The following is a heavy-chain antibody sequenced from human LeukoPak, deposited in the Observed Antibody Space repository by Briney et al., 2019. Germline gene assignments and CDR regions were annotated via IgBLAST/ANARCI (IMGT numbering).Heavy chain of an antibody. CDR2: LYYNGKT. Sequence: KPSEALSLTCTVSGASISSTNYYWVWIRQAPGKGLEWLGSLYYNGKTYYNPSLKSRLTISEDMSKNQFSLRLSSVTAADTAVYYCVRDSSGIQVWLTLDSWGQGFLVTVSS. J-gene: IGHJ4*02. CDR3: VRDSSGIQVWLTLDS. CDR1: GASISSTNYY. V-gene: IGHV4-39*07. D-gene: IGHD1-14*01.